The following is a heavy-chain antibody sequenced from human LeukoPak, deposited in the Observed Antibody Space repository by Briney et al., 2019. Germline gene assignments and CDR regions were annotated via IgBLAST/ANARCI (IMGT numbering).Heavy chain of an antibody. CDR1: GGSISSYY. CDR2: IYYSGGT. D-gene: IGHD3-22*01. J-gene: IGHJ4*02. CDR3: ARAKSYYDSSGYFYDY. Sequence: SETLSLTXTVSGGSISSYYWSWIRQPPGKGLEWIGYIYYSGGTNYNPSLKSRVTISVDTSKNQFSLKLSSVTAADTAVYYCARAKSYYDSSGYFYDYWGQGALVTVSS. V-gene: IGHV4-59*01.